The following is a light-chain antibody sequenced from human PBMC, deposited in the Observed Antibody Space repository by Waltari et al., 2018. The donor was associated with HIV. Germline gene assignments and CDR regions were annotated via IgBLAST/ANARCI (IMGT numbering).Light chain of an antibody. J-gene: IGKJ4*01. CDR1: HSLLYSDGGTY. V-gene: IGKV2D-29*01. Sequence: DVVLTQTPVSLSVTPGQPASLSCRPRHSLLYSDGGTYLSWFLQRPGQPPQLLIYEVSKRFSGVPERFRGSGSGTDFTLYITRVEAEDVGVYFCMQNKQLPLTFGGGTKVEIK. CDR2: EVS. CDR3: MQNKQLPLT.